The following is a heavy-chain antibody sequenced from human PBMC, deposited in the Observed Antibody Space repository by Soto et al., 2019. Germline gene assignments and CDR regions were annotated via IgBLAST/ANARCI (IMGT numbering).Heavy chain of an antibody. CDR1: GDTFTSYY. V-gene: IGHV1-46*01. CDR3: SRVYCCGGGRYGIDY. J-gene: IGHJ4*02. Sequence: ASVKVSCKASGDTFTSYYMHWVRQAPRQGLEWMGIINPSGDTSYAQKFKGRVTMTRDTSTSTVYMELSSLRSEDTAVYYCSRVYCCGGGRYGIDYWGQGTLVTVSS. D-gene: IGHD2-15*01. CDR2: INPSGDT.